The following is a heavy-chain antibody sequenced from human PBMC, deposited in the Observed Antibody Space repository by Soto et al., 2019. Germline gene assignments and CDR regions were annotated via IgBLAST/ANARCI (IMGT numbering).Heavy chain of an antibody. Sequence: EGSLRLSCVASGFTFSNSWMHWVRQVSGKGLEWVSRINADGTSTSYADSVKGRFTISRDNAKNTLYLHVNSLRAEDTAVYYCVKVLARGVGVPRFYFDYWGQGTLVTVSS. CDR3: VKVLARGVGVPRFYFDY. V-gene: IGHV3-74*01. CDR2: INADGTST. J-gene: IGHJ4*02. CDR1: GFTFSNSW. D-gene: IGHD2-2*01.